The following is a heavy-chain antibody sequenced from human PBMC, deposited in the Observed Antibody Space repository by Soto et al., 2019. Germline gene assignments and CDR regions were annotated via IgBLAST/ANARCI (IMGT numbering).Heavy chain of an antibody. CDR3: ATTVVAATPGYFDY. D-gene: IGHD2-15*01. CDR2: VIPIFGTA. J-gene: IGHJ4*02. CDR1: GGTFSSYA. Sequence: QVQLVQSGAEVKKPGSSVKVSCKASGGTFSSYAISWVRQAPGQGLEWMGGVIPIFGTANYAQKFQGRVTITADESTSTAYMELSSLISEDTAVYYCATTVVAATPGYFDYWGQGTLVTVSS. V-gene: IGHV1-69*01.